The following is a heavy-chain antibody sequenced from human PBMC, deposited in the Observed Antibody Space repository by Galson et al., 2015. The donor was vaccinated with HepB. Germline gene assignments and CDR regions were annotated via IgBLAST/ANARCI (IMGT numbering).Heavy chain of an antibody. D-gene: IGHD3-10*01. CDR2: IWYGGTNK. CDR3: VREFSGLYYFDY. CDR1: GFTFRNYG. V-gene: IGHV3-33*08. J-gene: IGHJ4*02. Sequence: SLRLSCAASGFTFRNYGMHWVRQAPGKGLEWVALIWYGGTNKYYADSVKGRFTISRDNSKNTLYLQMNSVRAEDTAVYYCVREFSGLYYFDYWGQGTLVTVSS.